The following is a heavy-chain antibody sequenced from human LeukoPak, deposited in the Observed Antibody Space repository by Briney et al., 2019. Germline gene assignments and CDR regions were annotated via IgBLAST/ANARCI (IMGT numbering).Heavy chain of an antibody. D-gene: IGHD3-10*01. CDR2: IWYDGSNT. CDR3: VRDNSGSVVRGVLQY. J-gene: IGHJ4*02. Sequence: GGSLRLSCAAAGFTFNTYGMHWVRQAPGKGLEWVAVIWYDGSNTYYADSVKGRFTISRDNSKNTLYLQMNSLRAEDTAVYYCVRDNSGSVVRGVLQYWGQGTLVTVSS. CDR1: GFTFNTYG. V-gene: IGHV3-33*01.